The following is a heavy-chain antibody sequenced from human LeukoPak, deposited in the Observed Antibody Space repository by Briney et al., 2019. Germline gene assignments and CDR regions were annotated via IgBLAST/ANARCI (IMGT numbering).Heavy chain of an antibody. CDR1: GAAFTNKA. V-gene: IGHV1-69*13. CDR3: ATSRRIHGSGLAVRYSWLDL. J-gene: IGHJ5*02. CDR2: FIPIFETT. D-gene: IGHD3-10*01. Sequence: SVKVSCKASGAAFTNKAISWLRQAPGQGPEWMGGFIPIFETTNYARKFQGRVTITADESTDTAYMELSSLRSEDTAVYFCATSRRIHGSGLAVRYSWLDLWGQGTLVTVSS.